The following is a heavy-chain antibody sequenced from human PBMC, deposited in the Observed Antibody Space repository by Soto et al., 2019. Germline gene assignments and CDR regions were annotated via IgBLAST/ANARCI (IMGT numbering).Heavy chain of an antibody. CDR2: ISSSSSYI. CDR1: GFTFSSYS. CDR3: ASAYLFQISPDWGY. D-gene: IGHD7-27*01. Sequence: EVQLVESGGGLVKPGGSLRLSCAASGFTFSSYSMNWVRQAPGKGLEWVSSISSSSSYIYYADSVKGRFTISRDNAKNSLYLQMNSLRAEDTAVYYCASAYLFQISPDWGYWGQGTLVTVSS. V-gene: IGHV3-21*01. J-gene: IGHJ4*02.